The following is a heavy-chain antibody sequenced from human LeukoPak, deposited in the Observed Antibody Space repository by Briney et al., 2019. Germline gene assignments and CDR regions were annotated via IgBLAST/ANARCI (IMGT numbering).Heavy chain of an antibody. Sequence: GGSLRLPCAASGFTFSSYAMSWVRQAPGKGLDGVSAIGGGTYYADSVKGRFTISRDNSKSTLYLQMNSLRAEDTAVYYCAKDSRGYSYGIFDYWGQGMLVTVSS. CDR3: AKDSRGYSYGIFDY. V-gene: IGHV3-23*01. J-gene: IGHJ4*02. D-gene: IGHD5-18*01. CDR1: GFTFSSYA. CDR2: IGGGT.